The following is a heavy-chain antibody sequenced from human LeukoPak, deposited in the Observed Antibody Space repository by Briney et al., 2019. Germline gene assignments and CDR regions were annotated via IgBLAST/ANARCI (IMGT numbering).Heavy chain of an antibody. D-gene: IGHD6-19*01. Sequence: GGSLRLSCAASRFTFSNYGMHWVRQAPGKGLEWVAVIWYDGSNKYYGESVKGRFTISRDNSKNTLYLQMNSLRAEDTAVYYCAKYSSAWYNDPFDIWGQGTMVTVSS. V-gene: IGHV3-33*06. J-gene: IGHJ3*02. CDR2: IWYDGSNK. CDR1: RFTFSNYG. CDR3: AKYSSAWYNDPFDI.